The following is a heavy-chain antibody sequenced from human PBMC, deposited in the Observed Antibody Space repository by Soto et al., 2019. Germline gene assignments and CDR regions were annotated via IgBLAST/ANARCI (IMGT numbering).Heavy chain of an antibody. Sequence: SETLSLTCAVYGGSFSGYYWSWIRQPPGKGLEWIGEINHSGSTNYNPSLKSRVTISVDTSKNQFSLKLSSVTAADTAVYYCARGSDYGYWGQGTLVTVSS. CDR2: INHSGST. CDR3: ARGSDYGY. J-gene: IGHJ4*02. D-gene: IGHD4-17*01. V-gene: IGHV4-34*01. CDR1: GGSFSGYY.